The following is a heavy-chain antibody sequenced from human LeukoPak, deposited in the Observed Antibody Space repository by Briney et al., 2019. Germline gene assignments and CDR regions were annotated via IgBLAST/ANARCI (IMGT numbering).Heavy chain of an antibody. CDR3: ARYNWSDYYYYGMDV. J-gene: IGHJ6*02. CDR2: INHSGST. Sequence: SETLSLTCAVYGGSFSGYYWSWIRQPPGKGLEWIGEINHSGSTSYNPSLKSRVTISVDTSKNQFSLKLSSVTAADTAVYYCARYNWSDYYYYGMDVWGQGTTVTVSS. CDR1: GGSFSGYY. D-gene: IGHD1-1*01. V-gene: IGHV4-34*01.